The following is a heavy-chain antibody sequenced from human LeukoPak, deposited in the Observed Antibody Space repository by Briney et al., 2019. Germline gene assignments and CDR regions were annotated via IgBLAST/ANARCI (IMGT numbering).Heavy chain of an antibody. Sequence: SETLSLTCAVSSYSMSGFDYWGWIRQPPGKGLEWIGTIYYNGNSFYNPSLKSRVTISIDTSKNKFSLKLTSVTAADTAVYYCARGPRHSSSWHPPRLDSWGQGTLVTVSS. CDR1: SYSMSGFDY. CDR2: IYYNGNS. CDR3: ARGPRHSSSWHPPRLDS. D-gene: IGHD6-13*01. J-gene: IGHJ4*02. V-gene: IGHV4-38-2*01.